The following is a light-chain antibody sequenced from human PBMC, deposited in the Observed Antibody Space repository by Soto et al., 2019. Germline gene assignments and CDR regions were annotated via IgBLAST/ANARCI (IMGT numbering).Light chain of an antibody. V-gene: IGKV3-20*01. CDR3: QQYGSSPRVT. J-gene: IGKJ4*01. CDR2: GVS. Sequence: EIVLTQSPGTLSLSPGERATLSCRASQSVSDNYLGWYQQKPGQAPRLLIYGVSTRATGIPDRFSGSGSGTDFTLTITRVEPEDFAVYYCQQYGSSPRVTFGGGANVEIK. CDR1: QSVSDNY.